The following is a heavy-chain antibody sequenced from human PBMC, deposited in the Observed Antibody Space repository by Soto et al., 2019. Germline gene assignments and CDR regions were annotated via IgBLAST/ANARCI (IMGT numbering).Heavy chain of an antibody. J-gene: IGHJ4*02. CDR3: ARADTYYDFWSGYLDLDY. Sequence: GSLRLSCAASGFTFSSYGMHWVRQAPGKGLEWVAVIWYDGSNKYYADSVKGRFTISRDNSKNTLYLQMNSLRAEDTAVYYCARADTYYDFWSGYLDLDYWGQGTLVTVAS. CDR2: IWYDGSNK. CDR1: GFTFSSYG. V-gene: IGHV3-33*01. D-gene: IGHD3-3*01.